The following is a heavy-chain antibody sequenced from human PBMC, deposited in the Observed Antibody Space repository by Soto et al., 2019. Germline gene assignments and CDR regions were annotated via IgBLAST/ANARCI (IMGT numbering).Heavy chain of an antibody. CDR1: GYTLTSYD. J-gene: IGHJ5*02. V-gene: IGHV1-8*01. Sequence: EASVKPCWKACGYTLTSYDMLWVQQSTGQGLEWMGWMNPSTGNTDSAEKFQGRLTMTRNTSISTVYMELSSLSFEDTAVYYCARGSIIVAGGFDPRGQGTLVTVSS. CDR2: MNPSTGNT. CDR3: ARGSIIVAGGFDP. D-gene: IGHD6-19*01.